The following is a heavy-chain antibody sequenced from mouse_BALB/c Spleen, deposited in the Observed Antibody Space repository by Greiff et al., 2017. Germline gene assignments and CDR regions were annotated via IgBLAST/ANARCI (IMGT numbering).Heavy chain of an antibody. CDR1: GFTFSDYY. Sequence: EVQVVESGGGLVKPGGSLKLSCAASGFTFSDYYMYWVRQTPEKRLEWVATISDGGSYTYYPDSVKGRFTISRDNAKNNLYLQMSSLKSEDTAMYYCARDGDRYDVVDYWGQATTLTVSS. D-gene: IGHD2-14*01. J-gene: IGHJ2*01. CDR2: ISDGGSYT. CDR3: ARDGDRYDVVDY. V-gene: IGHV5-4*02.